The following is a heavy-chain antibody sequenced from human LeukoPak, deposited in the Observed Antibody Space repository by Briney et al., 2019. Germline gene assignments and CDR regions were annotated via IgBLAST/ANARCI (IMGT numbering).Heavy chain of an antibody. CDR1: GFTLGGNA. V-gene: IGHV3-23*01. CDR2: VGGDDRT. D-gene: IGHD2-15*01. CDR3: AKDLSWWAAADH. Sequence: GGSLRLSCAASGFTLGGNAMSWVRQAPGRGLVWVSGVGGDDRTHYADSVRGRFTISRDNSMNTVSLDMNRLRVEDTAVYYCAKDLSWWAAADHWGQGALVTVAS. J-gene: IGHJ1*01.